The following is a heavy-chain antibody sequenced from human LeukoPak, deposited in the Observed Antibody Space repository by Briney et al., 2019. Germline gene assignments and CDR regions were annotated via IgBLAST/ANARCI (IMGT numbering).Heavy chain of an antibody. Sequence: SETLSLTCAVSGGSFSSSNWWCGVRPPPGKVLEWIGEIYHSGSTNYNPSLKSRVTISVDNSKNQFSLKLSSVTAADTAVYYCASSLRDCSSTSCYVGPWGQGTLVTVSS. CDR3: ASSLRDCSSTSCYVGP. D-gene: IGHD2-2*01. CDR1: GGSFSSSNW. V-gene: IGHV4-4*02. J-gene: IGHJ5*02. CDR2: IYHSGST.